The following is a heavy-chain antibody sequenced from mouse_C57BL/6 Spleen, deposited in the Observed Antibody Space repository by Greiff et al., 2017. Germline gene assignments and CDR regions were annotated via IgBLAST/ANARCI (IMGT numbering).Heavy chain of an antibody. Sequence: VQLQQSGPELVKPGASVKISCKASGYSFTGYYMHWVKQSSEKSLEWIGEINPSTGGTSYNQKFKGKATLTVDKSSSTAYMQLKSLTSEDSAVYYCARYDYEVAYWGQGTLVTVSA. CDR2: INPSTGGT. CDR3: ARYDYEVAY. CDR1: GYSFTGYY. V-gene: IGHV1-43*01. J-gene: IGHJ3*01. D-gene: IGHD2-4*01.